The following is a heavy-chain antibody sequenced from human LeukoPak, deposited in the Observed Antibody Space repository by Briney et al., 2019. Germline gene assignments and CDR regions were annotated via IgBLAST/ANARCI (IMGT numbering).Heavy chain of an antibody. V-gene: IGHV1-2*02. J-gene: IGHJ6*02. Sequence: ASVKVSCKASGYTFTGYYMHWVRQAPGQGLEWMGWINPNSGGTNYAQKFQGRVTMTRDTSISTAYMELSRLRSDDTAVYYCARDRRGIEVVPAANYYYYGMDVWGQGTTVTVSS. CDR2: INPNSGGT. D-gene: IGHD2-2*01. CDR3: ARDRRGIEVVPAANYYYYGMDV. CDR1: GYTFTGYY.